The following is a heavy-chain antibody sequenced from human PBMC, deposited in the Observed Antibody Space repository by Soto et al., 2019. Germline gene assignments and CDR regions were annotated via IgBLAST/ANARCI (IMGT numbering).Heavy chain of an antibody. CDR2: INHSGST. CDR3: ARGSKGCSSTSCFYYYYYMDV. J-gene: IGHJ6*03. D-gene: IGHD2-2*01. Sequence: SETLSLTCAVYSGSFSGYYWSWIRQPPGKGLEWIGEINHSGSTNYNPSLKSRVTISVDTSKNQFSLKLSSVTAADTAVYYCARGSKGCSSTSCFYYYYYMDVWGKGTTVTVSS. CDR1: SGSFSGYY. V-gene: IGHV4-34*01.